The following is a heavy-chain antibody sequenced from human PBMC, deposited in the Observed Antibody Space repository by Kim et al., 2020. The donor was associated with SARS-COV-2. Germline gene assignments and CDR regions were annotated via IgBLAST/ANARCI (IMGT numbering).Heavy chain of an antibody. J-gene: IGHJ3*02. V-gene: IGHV4-39*01. CDR3: ARHSLGQWLVQVSAFDI. Sequence: LKGRVTISVDTSKNQFSLKLSSVTAADTAVYYCARHSLGQWLVQVSAFDIWGQGTMVTVSS. D-gene: IGHD6-19*01.